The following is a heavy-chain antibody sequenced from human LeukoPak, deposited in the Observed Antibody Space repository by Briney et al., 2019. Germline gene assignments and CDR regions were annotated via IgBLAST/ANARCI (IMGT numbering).Heavy chain of an antibody. D-gene: IGHD2-21*01. CDR3: ARDVLGGEFDY. J-gene: IGHJ4*02. Sequence: PGGSLRLSCAASGFTFSSYWMHWVRQAPGKGLVWVSRINTDGSSTSYADSVKGRFTISRDNSKNTLYLQMNSLRAEDTAVYYCARDVLGGEFDYWGQGTLVTVSS. CDR2: INTDGSST. V-gene: IGHV3-74*01. CDR1: GFTFSSYW.